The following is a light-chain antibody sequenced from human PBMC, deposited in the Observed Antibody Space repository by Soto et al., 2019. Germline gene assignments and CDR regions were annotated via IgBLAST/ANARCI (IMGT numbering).Light chain of an antibody. J-gene: IGLJ2*01. CDR3: ETWASSLSGGV. V-gene: IGLV1-51*01. CDR1: SSNIGNNY. CDR2: ENN. Sequence: QSVLTQPPSVSAAPGQKVTISCSGSSSNIGNNYVSWYQQLPGRAPKLLIYENNKRPSGIPDRVSGSKSGTSATLGITGLQTGDEADYYCETWASSLSGGVFGGGTKLTVL.